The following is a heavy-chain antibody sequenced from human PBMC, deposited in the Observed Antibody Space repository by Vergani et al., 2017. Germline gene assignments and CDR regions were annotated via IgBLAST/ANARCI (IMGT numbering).Heavy chain of an antibody. CDR1: GYTFTSYG. V-gene: IGHV1-18*01. CDR2: ISAYNGNT. D-gene: IGHD2-2*01. Sequence: QVQLVQSGAEVKKPGASVKVSCKASGYTFTSYGISWVRQAPGQGLEWMGWISAYNGNTNYAQKLQGRVTMTTDTSTSRAYMELRSLRSDDTAVYYCARDQSPAITRAPRYYYYYGMDVWGQGTTVTVSS. CDR3: ARDQSPAITRAPRYYYYYGMDV. J-gene: IGHJ6*02.